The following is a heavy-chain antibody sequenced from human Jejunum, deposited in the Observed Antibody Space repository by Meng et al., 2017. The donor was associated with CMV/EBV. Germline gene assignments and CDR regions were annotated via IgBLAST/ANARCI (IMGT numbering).Heavy chain of an antibody. Sequence: KASGGTFSSYAISWVRQAPGQGLEWMGGIIPIFGTANYAQKFQGRVTITTDESTSTAYMELSSLRSEDTAVYYCARDQEGLNWFDPWGQGTLVTVSS. CDR2: IIPIFGTA. CDR3: ARDQEGLNWFDP. CDR1: GGTFSSYA. J-gene: IGHJ5*02. V-gene: IGHV1-69*05.